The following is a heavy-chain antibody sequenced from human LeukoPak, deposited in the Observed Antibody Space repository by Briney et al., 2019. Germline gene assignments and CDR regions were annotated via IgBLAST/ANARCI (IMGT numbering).Heavy chain of an antibody. CDR1: GGTFSSHA. CDR2: IIPIFGTA. J-gene: IGHJ6*02. Sequence: GASVKVSCKASGGTFSSHAISWVRQAPGQGLEWMGGIIPIFGTANYAQKFQGRVTITADESTSTAYMELSSLRSEDTAVYYCASQDRRYCSSTSCYDFGMDVWGQGTTVTVSS. V-gene: IGHV1-69*13. D-gene: IGHD2-2*01. CDR3: ASQDRRYCSSTSCYDFGMDV.